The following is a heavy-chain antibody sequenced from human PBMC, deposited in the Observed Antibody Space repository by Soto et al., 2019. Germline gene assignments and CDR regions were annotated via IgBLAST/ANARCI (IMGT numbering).Heavy chain of an antibody. D-gene: IGHD1-26*01. CDR2: IGPDGSDT. CDR3: ATMAGTYPY. V-gene: IGHV3-74*01. J-gene: IGHJ4*02. Sequence: MHWVRQAPGKGLVWVSRIGPDGSDTTYADSVKGRFTISRDNAKNIVYLQVSSLRAEDTALYYCATMAGTYPYWGQGTLVTVSS.